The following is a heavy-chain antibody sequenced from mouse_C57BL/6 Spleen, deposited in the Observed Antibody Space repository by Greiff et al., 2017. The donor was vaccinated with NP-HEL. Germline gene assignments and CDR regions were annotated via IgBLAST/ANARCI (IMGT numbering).Heavy chain of an antibody. CDR2: IDPSDSYT. V-gene: IGHV1-69*01. CDR1: GYTFTSYW. Sequence: VQLQQSGAELVMPGASVKLSCKASGYTFTSYWMHWVKQRPGQGLEWIGEIDPSDSYTNYNQKFKGKSTLTVDKSSSTAYMQLSSLTSEDSAVYYCARAAQPFDYWGQGTTLTVSS. CDR3: ARAAQPFDY. D-gene: IGHD6-1*01. J-gene: IGHJ2*01.